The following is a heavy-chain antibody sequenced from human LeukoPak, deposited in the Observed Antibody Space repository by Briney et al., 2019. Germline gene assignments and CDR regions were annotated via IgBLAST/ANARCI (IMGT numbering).Heavy chain of an antibody. CDR2: ISWNSGSI. Sequence: PGGSLRLSCAASGFTFDDYAMHWVRQAPGKGLEWVSGISWNSGSIGYADSVKGRFTVSRDNAKNSLYLQMNSLRAEDTALYYCAKDIGPYYDSSGYYFGNYFDYWGQGTLATVSS. CDR1: GFTFDDYA. CDR3: AKDIGPYYDSSGYYFGNYFDY. J-gene: IGHJ4*02. V-gene: IGHV3-9*01. D-gene: IGHD3-22*01.